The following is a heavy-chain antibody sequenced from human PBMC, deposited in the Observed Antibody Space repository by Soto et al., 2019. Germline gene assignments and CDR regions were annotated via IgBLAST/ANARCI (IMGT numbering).Heavy chain of an antibody. CDR2: MNPNSGNT. D-gene: IGHD2-2*01. Sequence: QVQLVQSGAEVKKPGASVKVSCKASGYTFTSYDINWVRQATGQGLEWMGWMNPNSGNTGYAQKFQGRGTMTRNTSTSTAYMELSSLRSEDTAVYYCATRKVGAIVLVPAAIRYYYGMDVWGQGTTVTVSS. CDR1: GYTFTSYD. CDR3: ATRKVGAIVLVPAAIRYYYGMDV. J-gene: IGHJ6*02. V-gene: IGHV1-8*01.